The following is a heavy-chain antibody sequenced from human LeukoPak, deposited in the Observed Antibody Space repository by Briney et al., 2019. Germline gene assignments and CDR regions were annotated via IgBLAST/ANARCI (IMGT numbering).Heavy chain of an antibody. J-gene: IGHJ3*02. Sequence: PGGSLRLSCAASGFTVSSNYMSWVRQAPGKGREWVSVIYSGGSTYYADSVKGRFTISRDNSKNTLYLQMNSLRAEDTAVYYCARDLHGYDAFDIWGQGTMVTVSS. V-gene: IGHV3-66*02. CDR1: GFTVSSNY. D-gene: IGHD3-22*01. CDR2: IYSGGST. CDR3: ARDLHGYDAFDI.